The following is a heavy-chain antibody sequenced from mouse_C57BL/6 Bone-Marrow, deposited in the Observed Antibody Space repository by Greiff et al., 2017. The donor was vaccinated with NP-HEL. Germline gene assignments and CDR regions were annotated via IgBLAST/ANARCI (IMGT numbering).Heavy chain of an antibody. D-gene: IGHD1-1*01. J-gene: IGHJ2*01. V-gene: IGHV1-39*01. CDR3: ARNYYGSSPYYCDY. CDR1: GYSFTDYN. Sequence: EVKLQESGPELVKPGASVKISCKASGYSFTDYNMNWVKQSNGKSLEWIGVINPNYGTTSYNQKFKGKATLTVDQSSSTAYMQLNSLTSEDSAVYYGARNYYGSSPYYCDYWGQGTTLTVSS. CDR2: INPNYGTT.